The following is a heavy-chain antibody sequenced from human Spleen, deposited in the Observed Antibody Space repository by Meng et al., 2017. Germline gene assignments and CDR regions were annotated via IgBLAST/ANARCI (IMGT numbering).Heavy chain of an antibody. Sequence: QVQLQQWGAGLLSPSETLSLTCVFSGGSFSDYYWSWIRQPPGKGLEWIGEIYHGGDTNYNPSLKSRVTIAIDRSKNQFSLKLSSVTAADTAVYYCASWIYSCGWQWGQGTLVTVSS. CDR3: ASWIYSCGWQ. J-gene: IGHJ4*02. CDR2: IYHGGDT. V-gene: IGHV4-34*01. CDR1: GGSFSDYY. D-gene: IGHD6-19*01.